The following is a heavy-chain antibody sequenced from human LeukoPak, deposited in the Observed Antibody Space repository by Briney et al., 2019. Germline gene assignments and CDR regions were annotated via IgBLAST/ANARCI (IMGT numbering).Heavy chain of an antibody. J-gene: IGHJ3*02. CDR3: ARDPLAIGYCSGGSCHWAFDI. D-gene: IGHD2-15*01. Sequence: GASVKVSCKASGYTFTGYYMHWVRQAPGQGLERMGWINPNSGGTNYAQKFQGRVTMTRDTSISTAYMELSRLRSDDTAVYYCARDPLAIGYCSGGSCHWAFDIWGQGTMVTVSS. V-gene: IGHV1-2*02. CDR2: INPNSGGT. CDR1: GYTFTGYY.